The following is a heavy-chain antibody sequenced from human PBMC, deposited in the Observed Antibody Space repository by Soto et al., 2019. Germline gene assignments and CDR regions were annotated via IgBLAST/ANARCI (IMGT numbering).Heavy chain of an antibody. CDR1: GYTFTNYG. Sequence: QVQLVQSGGEVKKPGASVKVSCKASGYTFTNYGISWVRQAPGQGLEWLGWISTYNSNTNSAPRLQGRLTMTTDTSTSTAYMELRSLTSDDTXXXYCARDERDSCSGGDCFYFDYWGQGTLVTVSS. J-gene: IGHJ4*02. V-gene: IGHV1-18*04. CDR3: ARDERDSCSGGDCFYFDY. CDR2: ISTYNSNT. D-gene: IGHD2-21*02.